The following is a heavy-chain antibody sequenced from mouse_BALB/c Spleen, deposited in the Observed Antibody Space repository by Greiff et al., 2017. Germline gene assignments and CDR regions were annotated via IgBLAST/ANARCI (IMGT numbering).Heavy chain of an antibody. D-gene: IGHD1-1*01. CDR2: INPNNGGT. CDR1: GYTFTDYN. Sequence: VQLKESGPELVKPGASVKIPCKASGYTFTDYNMDWVKQSHGKSLEWIGDINPNNGGTIYNQKFKGKATLTVDKSSSTAYMELRSLTSEDTAVYYCARTEDGSSPGYYAMDYWGQGTSVTVSS. CDR3: ARTEDGSSPGYYAMDY. J-gene: IGHJ4*01. V-gene: IGHV1-18*01.